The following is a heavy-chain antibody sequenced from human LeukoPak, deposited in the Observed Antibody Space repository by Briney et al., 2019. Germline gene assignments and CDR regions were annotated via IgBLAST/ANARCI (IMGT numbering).Heavy chain of an antibody. V-gene: IGHV3-30-3*01. CDR3: ASPTYDSLEVDY. D-gene: IGHD3-22*01. Sequence: GGSLRLSCAASGFTFSSYAMHWVRQAPGKGLEWVAVISYDGSNKYYADSVKSRFTISRDNSKNTLYLQMNSLRAEDTAVYYCASPTYDSLEVDYWGQGTLVTVSS. J-gene: IGHJ4*02. CDR2: ISYDGSNK. CDR1: GFTFSSYA.